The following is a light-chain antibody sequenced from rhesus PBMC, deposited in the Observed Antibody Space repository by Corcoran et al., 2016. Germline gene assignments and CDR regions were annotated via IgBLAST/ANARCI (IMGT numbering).Light chain of an antibody. Sequence: QTGLTQPPSGSQGLGQTATLTCTGNSNNVGNRGAAWLQQHQGHPPKLLSYRNYNRPSVLSERFSASRSGDTASLTITGLQPEDEADDYCSACDSSLYAHVFGTGTKLTVL. CDR2: RNY. V-gene: IGLV10-114*01. J-gene: IGLJ6*01. CDR1: SNNVGNRG. CDR3: SACDSSLYAHV.